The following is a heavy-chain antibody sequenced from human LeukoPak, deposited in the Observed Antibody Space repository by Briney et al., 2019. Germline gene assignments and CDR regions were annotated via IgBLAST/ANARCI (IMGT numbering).Heavy chain of an antibody. CDR3: ARVGYGGNTLFDY. D-gene: IGHD4-23*01. Sequence: PSQTLSLTCTVSGGSISSGSYYWGWIRQPPGKGLEWIGYIYYSGSTNYNPSLKSRVTISVDTSKNQFSLELSSVTAADTAVYYCARVGYGGNTLFDYWGQGTLVTVSS. CDR1: GGSISSGSYY. J-gene: IGHJ4*02. CDR2: IYYSGST. V-gene: IGHV4-61*01.